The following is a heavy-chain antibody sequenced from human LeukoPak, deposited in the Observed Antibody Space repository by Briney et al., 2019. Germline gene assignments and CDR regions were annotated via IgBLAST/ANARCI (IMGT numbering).Heavy chain of an antibody. V-gene: IGHV4-34*01. CDR1: GGSCDDYY. Sequence: PSGTLSLTCDVYGGSCDDYYCSWIRQPPGKGLEWIGEIHPSEGFYYNSSLVSRVTISIDPSKTHFSLRLASVTAADTAFYYCARGRDRSKTGDHWGQGSLVTVSS. J-gene: IGHJ4*02. D-gene: IGHD5-24*01. CDR3: ARGRDRSKTGDH. CDR2: IHPSEGF.